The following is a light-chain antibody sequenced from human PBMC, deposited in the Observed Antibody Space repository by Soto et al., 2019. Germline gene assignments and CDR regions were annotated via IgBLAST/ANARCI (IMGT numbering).Light chain of an antibody. J-gene: IGLJ3*02. CDR1: ASNIGNHH. CDR3: GTWDNSLNTGWV. Sequence: QSVLTQPTSVSAAPGQKVTISCSGSASNIGNHHVSWYQQLPGTAPKLLIYDNNERPSGIPDRFSGSKSGTSATLGITGLQTGDEADYYCGTWDNSLNTGWVFGGGTKLTVL. CDR2: DNN. V-gene: IGLV1-51*01.